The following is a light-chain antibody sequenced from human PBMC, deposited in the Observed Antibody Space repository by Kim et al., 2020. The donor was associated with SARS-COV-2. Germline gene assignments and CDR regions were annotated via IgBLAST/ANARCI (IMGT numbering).Light chain of an antibody. CDR3: MQSLQTPLT. J-gene: IGKJ4*01. CDR2: LTS. CDR1: QSLLHSNGYNY. V-gene: IGKV2-28*01. Sequence: DIVMTQSPLSLPVTPGEPASISCRSSQSLLHSNGYNYLHWYVQKPGQSPLLLIYLTSNRASGVPDRFSGSGSGTDFTLKISRVEAEDVGIYYCMQSLQTPLTFGGGTKVDIK.